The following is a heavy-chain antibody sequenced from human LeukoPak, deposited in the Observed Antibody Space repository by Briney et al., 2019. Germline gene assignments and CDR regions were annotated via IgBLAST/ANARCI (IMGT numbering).Heavy chain of an antibody. D-gene: IGHD5-24*01. J-gene: IGHJ5*02. CDR1: GYTFTNYD. CDR3: AKDGLSALPLRNWFDH. CDR2: ISTYNGNT. V-gene: IGHV1-18*01. Sequence: ASVKVSCKTSGYTFTNYDLNWVRQAPGQGLEWMGRISTYNGNTKCSQKFQGRVTMTTDTSTGTAYMELRTLTSDDTAVYYCAKDGLSALPLRNWFDHWGQGTLVTVSS.